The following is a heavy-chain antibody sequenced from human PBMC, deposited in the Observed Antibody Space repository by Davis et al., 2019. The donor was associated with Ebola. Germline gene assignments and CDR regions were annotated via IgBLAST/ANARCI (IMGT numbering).Heavy chain of an antibody. Sequence: MPSETLSLTCTVSGGSISSSSYYWGWIRQPPGKGLEWIGSIYYSGNTYYNPSLKSRVTISVDTSKNQFSLKLSSVTAADTAVYYCARPAHLYSSSWYWFDPWGQGTLVTVSS. CDR1: GGSISSSSYY. V-gene: IGHV4-39*01. CDR3: ARPAHLYSSSWYWFDP. J-gene: IGHJ5*02. D-gene: IGHD6-13*01. CDR2: IYYSGNT.